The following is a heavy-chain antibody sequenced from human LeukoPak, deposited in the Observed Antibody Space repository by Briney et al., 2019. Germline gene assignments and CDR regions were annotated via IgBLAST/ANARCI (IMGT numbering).Heavy chain of an antibody. CDR1: GFTFSSYA. Sequence: GGSLRLSCAASGFTFSSYAMHWVRQAPGKGLEWVAVISYDGSNKYYADSVKGRFTISRDNSKNTLYLQMNSLRAEDTAVYYCAVGSHGYYFDYWGQGTLVTVSS. CDR2: ISYDGSNK. V-gene: IGHV3-30-3*01. CDR3: AVGSHGYYFDY. J-gene: IGHJ4*02.